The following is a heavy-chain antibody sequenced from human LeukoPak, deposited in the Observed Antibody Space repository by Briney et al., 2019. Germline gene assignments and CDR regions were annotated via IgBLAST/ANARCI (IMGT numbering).Heavy chain of an antibody. Sequence: PSETLSLTCTVSGGSISSYYWSWIRQPPGKGLEWIGYIYYSGSTNYNPSLKSRVTISVDTSKNQFSLKLSSVTAADTAVYYCARAPNYDFWSGYHDYWGQGTLVTVSS. D-gene: IGHD3-3*01. V-gene: IGHV4-59*01. CDR2: IYYSGST. J-gene: IGHJ4*02. CDR3: ARAPNYDFWSGYHDY. CDR1: GGSISSYY.